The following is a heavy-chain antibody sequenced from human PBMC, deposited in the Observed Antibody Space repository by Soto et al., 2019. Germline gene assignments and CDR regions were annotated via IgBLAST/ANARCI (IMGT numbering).Heavy chain of an antibody. CDR2: ISYDGSNK. Sequence: GSLRLAGSASGFTFSSYAMHWVRQAPGKGLEWVAVISYDGSNKYYADSVKGRFTISRDNSKNTLYLQMNSLRAEDTAVYYCARSTMASAFDIWGQGTMVTV. CDR1: GFTFSSYA. CDR3: ARSTMASAFDI. V-gene: IGHV3-30-3*01. D-gene: IGHD3-10*01. J-gene: IGHJ3*02.